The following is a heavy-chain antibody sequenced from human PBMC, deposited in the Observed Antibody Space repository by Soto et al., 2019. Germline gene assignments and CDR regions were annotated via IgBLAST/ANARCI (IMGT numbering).Heavy chain of an antibody. Sequence: GGSLRLSCAASGFTFSSYAMSWVRQAPGKGLEWVANINQDGSEKYYVDSVKGRFTISRDNAKNSLYLQMNSLKAEDTAVYYCARDTYYYDSSGPYGMDVWGQGTTVTVSS. CDR3: ARDTYYYDSSGPYGMDV. J-gene: IGHJ6*02. CDR2: INQDGSEK. V-gene: IGHV3-7*05. D-gene: IGHD3-22*01. CDR1: GFTFSSYA.